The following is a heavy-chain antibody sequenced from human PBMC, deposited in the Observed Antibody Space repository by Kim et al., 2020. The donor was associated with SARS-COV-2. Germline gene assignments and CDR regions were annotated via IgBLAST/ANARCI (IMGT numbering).Heavy chain of an antibody. CDR3: AKDRYPRSSGGSCYSDY. D-gene: IGHD2-15*01. Sequence: GGSLRLSCAASGFTFSSYAMSWVRQAPGKGLEWVSAISGSGGSTYYADSVKGRFTISRDNSKNTLYLQMNSLRAEDTAVYYCAKDRYPRSSGGSCYSDYWGQGTLVTVSS. J-gene: IGHJ4*02. CDR1: GFTFSSYA. CDR2: ISGSGGST. V-gene: IGHV3-23*01.